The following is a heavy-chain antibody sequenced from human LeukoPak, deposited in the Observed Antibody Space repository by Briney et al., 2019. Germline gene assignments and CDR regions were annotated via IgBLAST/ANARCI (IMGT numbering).Heavy chain of an antibody. Sequence: GGSLRLSCAASGFTFSSYGMHWVRQAPGKGLEWVAVIWYDGSNKYYADSVKGRFTISRDNSKNTLYLQMNSLRAEDTAVYYCARGYCSSTSCQHRLLDYWGQGTLVTVSS. V-gene: IGHV3-33*01. CDR1: GFTFSSYG. J-gene: IGHJ4*02. D-gene: IGHD2-2*01. CDR2: IWYDGSNK. CDR3: ARGYCSSTSCQHRLLDY.